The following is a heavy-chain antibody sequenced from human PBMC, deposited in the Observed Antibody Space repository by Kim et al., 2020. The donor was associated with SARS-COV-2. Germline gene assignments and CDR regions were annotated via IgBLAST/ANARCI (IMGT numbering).Heavy chain of an antibody. CDR2: KT. V-gene: IGHV1-3*01. J-gene: IGHJ4*02. CDR3: ARDMNPTVYDY. Sequence: KTKYSQTFQGRVTITRDTSANTAYMDLRSLTFEDTAIYYCARDMNPTVYDYWGQGTLVTVSS. D-gene: IGHD4-4*01.